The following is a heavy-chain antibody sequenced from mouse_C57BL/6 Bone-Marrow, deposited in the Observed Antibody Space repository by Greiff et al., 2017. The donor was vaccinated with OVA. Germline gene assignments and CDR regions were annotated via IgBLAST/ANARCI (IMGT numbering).Heavy chain of an antibody. CDR3: ARYYGFWYFDV. V-gene: IGHV5-15*01. CDR1: GFTFSDYG. J-gene: IGHJ1*03. Sequence: DVKLVESGGGLVQPGGSLKLSCAASGFTFSDYGMAWVRQAPRKGPEWVAFISNLAYSIYYADTVTGRFTISRENAKNTLYLEMSSLRSEDTAMYYCARYYGFWYFDVWGTGTTVTVSS. D-gene: IGHD1-1*01. CDR2: ISNLAYSI.